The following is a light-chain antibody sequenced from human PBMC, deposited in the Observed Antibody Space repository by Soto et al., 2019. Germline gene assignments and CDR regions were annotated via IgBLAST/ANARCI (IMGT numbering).Light chain of an antibody. V-gene: IGLV2-14*03. CDR3: SSYTSSSSYV. CDR2: DVS. Sequence: QSALTQPASVSGSPGQSITISCTGTGSDVGGYNFVSWYQHHPGKAPKLMIYDVSNRPSGVSTRFSGSKSGNTASLTISGLQPEDEADYYCSSYTSSSSYVFGTGTKLTVL. J-gene: IGLJ1*01. CDR1: GSDVGGYNF.